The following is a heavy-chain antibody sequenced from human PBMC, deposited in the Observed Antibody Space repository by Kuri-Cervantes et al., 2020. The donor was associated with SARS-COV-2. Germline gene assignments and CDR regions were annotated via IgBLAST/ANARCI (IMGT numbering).Heavy chain of an antibody. J-gene: IGHJ6*02. CDR3: ARDLPNVWSGYYYYYGMDV. Sequence: GESLKISCAASGFTFSSCSMNWVRQAPGKGLEWVSYISSSSSTIYYADSVKGRFTISRDNAKNSLYLQMNSLRDEDTAVYYCARDLPNVWSGYYYYYGMDVWGQGTTVTVSS. CDR1: GFTFSSCS. D-gene: IGHD3-3*01. V-gene: IGHV3-48*02. CDR2: ISSSSSTI.